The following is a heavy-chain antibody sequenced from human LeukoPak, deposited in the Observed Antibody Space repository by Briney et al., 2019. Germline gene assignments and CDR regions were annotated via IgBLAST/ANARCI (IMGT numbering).Heavy chain of an antibody. J-gene: IGHJ3*02. Sequence: PGRSLRLSCAAPGFTFSSYGMHWVRQAPGKGLEWVAVISYDGSNKYYADSVKGRFTISRDNSKNTLYLQMNSLRAEDTAVYYCATQRPFDWFGTPVAFDIWGQGTMVTVSS. V-gene: IGHV3-30*03. CDR3: ATQRPFDWFGTPVAFDI. CDR2: ISYDGSNK. D-gene: IGHD3-9*01. CDR1: GFTFSSYG.